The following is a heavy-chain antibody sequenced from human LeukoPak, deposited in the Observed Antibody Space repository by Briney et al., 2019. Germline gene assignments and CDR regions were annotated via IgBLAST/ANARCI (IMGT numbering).Heavy chain of an antibody. Sequence: PGGSLRLSCAASGFTVITNDMTWVRQAPGKGLEWVSVLYSDGNTKYADSVQGRFTISRDNSKNTLYLQMNSLRAEDRAVYYCAKDPYYYDSSGYFRYWGQGTLVTVSS. J-gene: IGHJ4*02. CDR1: GFTVITND. D-gene: IGHD3-22*01. CDR3: AKDPYYYDSSGYFRY. V-gene: IGHV3-53*01. CDR2: LYSDGNT.